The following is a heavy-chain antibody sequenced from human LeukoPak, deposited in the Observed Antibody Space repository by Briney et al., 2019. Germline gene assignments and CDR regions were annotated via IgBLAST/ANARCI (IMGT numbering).Heavy chain of an antibody. CDR2: AHHSGRT. CDR1: GGSISSSYPHW. Sequence: PSETLSLTCAVSGGSISSSYPHWWSWVRQPPGKGFEWIGEAHHSGRTNYSPSFERRVTISIDTSKNHLSLKLSSVAAADTAVYYCARGFRIAVAVVGWFDPWGQGTLVTVSS. J-gene: IGHJ5*02. D-gene: IGHD6-19*01. V-gene: IGHV4-4*02. CDR3: ARGFRIAVAVVGWFDP.